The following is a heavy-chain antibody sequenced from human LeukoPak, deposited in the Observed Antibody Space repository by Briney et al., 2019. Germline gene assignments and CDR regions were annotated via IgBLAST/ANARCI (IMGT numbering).Heavy chain of an antibody. CDR1: GYTFTSYA. Sequence: GASVKVSCKASGYTFTSYAMHWVRQAPGQGLEWMGWISAYNGNTNYAQKLQGRVTMTTDTSTSTAYMELRSLRSNDTAVYYCARAQWELDYWGQGTLVTVSS. CDR3: ARAQWELDY. CDR2: ISAYNGNT. J-gene: IGHJ4*02. D-gene: IGHD1-26*01. V-gene: IGHV1-18*01.